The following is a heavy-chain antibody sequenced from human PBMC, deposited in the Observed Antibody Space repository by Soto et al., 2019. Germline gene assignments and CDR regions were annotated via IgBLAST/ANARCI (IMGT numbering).Heavy chain of an antibody. Sequence: SETLSLTCTVSGGSISSSSYYWGWIRQPPGKGLEWIGSIYYSGSTYYNPSLKSRVTISVDTSKNQFSLKLSSVTAADTAVYYCAYLTATTQVIYWGQGTLVTVSS. J-gene: IGHJ4*02. CDR1: GGSISSSSYY. V-gene: IGHV4-39*01. CDR3: AYLTATTQVIY. CDR2: IYYSGST. D-gene: IGHD4-17*01.